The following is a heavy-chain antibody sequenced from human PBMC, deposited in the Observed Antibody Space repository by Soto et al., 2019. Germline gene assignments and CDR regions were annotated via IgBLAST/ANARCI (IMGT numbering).Heavy chain of an antibody. CDR1: GGSISSYY. CDR2: IYTSGST. D-gene: IGHD3-3*01. V-gene: IGHV4-4*07. J-gene: IGHJ5*02. CDR3: ARGTLYYDFWSGYTGGNWFDP. Sequence: SETLSLTCTVSGGSISSYYWSWIRQPAGKGLEWIGRIYTSGSTNYNPSLKSRVTMSVDTSKNQFSLKLSSVTAADTAVYYCARGTLYYDFWSGYTGGNWFDPWGQGTLVTVS.